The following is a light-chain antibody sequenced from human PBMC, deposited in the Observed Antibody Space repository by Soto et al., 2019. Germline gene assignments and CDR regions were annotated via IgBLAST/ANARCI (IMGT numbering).Light chain of an antibody. V-gene: IGKV1-5*03. CDR2: KAS. CDR3: QQYSGIWT. J-gene: IGKJ1*01. CDR1: QSINSW. Sequence: DIQMTQSPSTLSASVGDRVTITCRARQSINSWLAWYQQKPGKAPKLLIYKASSLESGVPPRFSGSGSGTEFTLTISSLQPDDFATYYCQQYSGIWTFGQWPQVEI.